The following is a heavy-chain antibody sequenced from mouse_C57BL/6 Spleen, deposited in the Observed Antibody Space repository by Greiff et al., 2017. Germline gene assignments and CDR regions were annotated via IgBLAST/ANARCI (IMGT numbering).Heavy chain of an antibody. CDR1: GYSITSGYD. Sequence: EVKLVESGPGLVKPSQSLSLTCTVTGYSITSGYDWHWIRHFPGNKLEWMGYISYSGSTNYNPSLKSRNSITHDTSKNPFFLKLNSVTTEDTATYYCAREPYCSYWYFDGWGTGTTVTVSS. CDR2: ISYSGST. J-gene: IGHJ1*03. D-gene: IGHD2-12*01. V-gene: IGHV3-1*01. CDR3: AREPYCSYWYFDG.